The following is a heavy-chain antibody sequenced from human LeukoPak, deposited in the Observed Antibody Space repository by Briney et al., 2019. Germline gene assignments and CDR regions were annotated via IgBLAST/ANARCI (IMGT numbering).Heavy chain of an antibody. CDR3: AREAYRDLWYYYYMDV. Sequence: SETLSLTCAVYGGSFSGYYWSWIRQPPGKGLEWIGEINHSGSTNYNPSLKSRVTISVDTSKNQFSLKLSSVTAADTAVYYCAREAYRDLWYYYYMDVWGKGTTVTVSS. V-gene: IGHV4-34*01. J-gene: IGHJ6*03. CDR1: GGSFSGYY. CDR2: INHSGST. D-gene: IGHD3-3*01.